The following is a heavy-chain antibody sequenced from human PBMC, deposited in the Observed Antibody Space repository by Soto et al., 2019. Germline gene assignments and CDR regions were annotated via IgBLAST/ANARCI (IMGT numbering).Heavy chain of an antibody. J-gene: IGHJ6*02. Sequence: GASVKVSCKASGYTFTSYGISWVRQAPGQGLEWMGWISAYNGNTNYAQKLQGWVTMTRDTSISTAYMELSRLRSDDTAVYYCARDRSRGYYGSGSYPRPEYYYYYGMDVWGQGTTVTVSS. V-gene: IGHV1-18*01. CDR3: ARDRSRGYYGSGSYPRPEYYYYYGMDV. D-gene: IGHD3-10*01. CDR1: GYTFTSYG. CDR2: ISAYNGNT.